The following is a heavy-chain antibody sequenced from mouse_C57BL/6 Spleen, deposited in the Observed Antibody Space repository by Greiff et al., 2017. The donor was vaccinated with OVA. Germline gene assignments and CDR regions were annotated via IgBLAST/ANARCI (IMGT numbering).Heavy chain of an antibody. D-gene: IGHD3-2*02. CDR1: GYAFSSYW. CDR3: AAQGRGVYFDY. CDR2: IYPGDGDT. Sequence: QVQLQQSGAELVKPGASVKISCKASGYAFSSYWMNWVKQRPGKGLEWIGQIYPGDGDTNYNGKFKGKATLTADKSSSTAYMQLSSLTSEDSAVYFCAAQGRGVYFDYWGQGTTLTVSS. V-gene: IGHV1-80*01. J-gene: IGHJ2*01.